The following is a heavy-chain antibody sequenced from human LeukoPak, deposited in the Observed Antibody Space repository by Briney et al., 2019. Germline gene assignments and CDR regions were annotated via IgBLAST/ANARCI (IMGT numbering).Heavy chain of an antibody. Sequence: SETLSLTCAVYGGSFSGYYWSWLRQPAGKGLEWIGRIYTSGSTNYNPSLKSRVTMSVDTSKNQFSLKLSSVTAADTAVYYCARDPSSGWLEDYLDYWGQGTLVTVSS. CDR1: GGSFSGYY. V-gene: IGHV4-4*07. J-gene: IGHJ4*02. CDR2: IYTSGST. D-gene: IGHD6-19*01. CDR3: ARDPSSGWLEDYLDY.